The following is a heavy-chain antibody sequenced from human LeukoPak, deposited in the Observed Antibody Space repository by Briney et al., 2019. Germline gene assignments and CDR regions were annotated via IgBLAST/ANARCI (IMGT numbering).Heavy chain of an antibody. Sequence: GGSLRLSCAASGFTFSSYQMSWVRQAPGKGLEWVANIKQDGSEEYYVDSVKGRFTISRDNAKNSLYLQMSRLRAEDTAVYYCAKDWDIWGQGTVVTVSS. CDR3: AKDWDI. CDR1: GFTFSSYQ. CDR2: IKQDGSEE. J-gene: IGHJ3*02. V-gene: IGHV3-7*01.